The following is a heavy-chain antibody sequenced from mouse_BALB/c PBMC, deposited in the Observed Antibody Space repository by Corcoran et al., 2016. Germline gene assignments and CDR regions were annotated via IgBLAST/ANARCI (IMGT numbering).Heavy chain of an antibody. CDR3: ARNYRYDAGGYAMDY. CDR2: INTYTGEP. CDR1: GYTFTNYG. V-gene: IGHV9-3-1*01. J-gene: IGHJ4*01. D-gene: IGHD2-14*01. Sequence: QIQLVQYGPELKKPGETVKISCKASGYTFTNYGMNWVKQAPGKGLKWMGWINTYTGEPTYADDFKGRFAFSLETSASTAYLQINNLKNEDTATYFCARNYRYDAGGYAMDYWGQGTSVTVSS.